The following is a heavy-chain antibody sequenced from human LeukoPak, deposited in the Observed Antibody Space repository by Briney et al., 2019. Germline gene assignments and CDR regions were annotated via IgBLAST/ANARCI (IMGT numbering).Heavy chain of an antibody. CDR1: GGTFSSYA. V-gene: IGHV1-69*13. Sequence: SVKVSCKASGGTFSSYAISWVRQAPGQGLEWMGGITPIFGTANYAQKFQGRVTITADESTSTAYMELSSLRSEDTAVYYCARADSHCSGGSCYPTDYWGQGTLVTVSS. CDR3: ARADSHCSGGSCYPTDY. CDR2: ITPIFGTA. J-gene: IGHJ4*02. D-gene: IGHD2-15*01.